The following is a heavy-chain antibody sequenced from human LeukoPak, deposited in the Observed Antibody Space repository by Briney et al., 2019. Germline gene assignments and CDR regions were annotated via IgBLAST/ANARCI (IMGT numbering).Heavy chain of an antibody. Sequence: PSETLSLTCSVSGYSISSGYYWGWIRQPPGKGLEWIGSIFHTSIPYQSSSFKNRLHMSVDTSKNRFSLKLTSVTAADTAVYYCVRELVGAPWRVDYWGPGTLVAVS. CDR1: GYSISSGYY. D-gene: IGHD1-26*01. V-gene: IGHV4-38-2*02. J-gene: IGHJ4*02. CDR3: VRELVGAPWRVDY. CDR2: IFHTSIP.